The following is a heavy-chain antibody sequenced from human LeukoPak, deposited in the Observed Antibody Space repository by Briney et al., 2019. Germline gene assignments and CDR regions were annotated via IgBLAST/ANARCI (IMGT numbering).Heavy chain of an antibody. CDR1: GSSFRSGHY. CDR3: ARDHGGRKNDAFDI. V-gene: IGHV3-11*04. Sequence: LSLTCSVSGSSFRSGHYWGWIRQSSGEGLEWVSYISSSGSTIYYADSVKGRFTISRDNAKNSLYLQMNSLRAEDTAVYYCARDHGGRKNDAFDIWGQGTMVTVSS. J-gene: IGHJ3*02. D-gene: IGHD4-23*01. CDR2: ISSSGSTI.